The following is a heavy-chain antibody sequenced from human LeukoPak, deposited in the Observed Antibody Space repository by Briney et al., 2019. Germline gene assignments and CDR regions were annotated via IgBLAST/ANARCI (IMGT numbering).Heavy chain of an antibody. J-gene: IGHJ4*02. CDR1: GGSFSGYY. V-gene: IGHV4-34*01. CDR2: INHSGST. Sequence: PSETLSLTCAVYGGSFSGYYWSWIRQPPGKGLEWIGEINHSGSTNYNPSLKSRVTISVDTSKNQFSLKLSSVTAADTAVYYCARSLWLAFDYWGQGTLVTVSS. D-gene: IGHD2-21*01. CDR3: ARSLWLAFDY.